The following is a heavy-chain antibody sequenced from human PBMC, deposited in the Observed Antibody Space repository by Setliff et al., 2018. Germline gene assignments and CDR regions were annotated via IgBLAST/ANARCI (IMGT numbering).Heavy chain of an antibody. CDR3: VREGVDSRSSTDYRYYMDV. Sequence: GASVKVSCKASGGTFSSYGISWVRQAPGQGLEWMGGAIPIFGTTGYAQKFQGRVTIITDESTSTAFMQLSSLRSEDTAVYYCVREGVDSRSSTDYRYYMDVWGKGTTVTVSS. CDR1: GGTFSSYG. D-gene: IGHD3-22*01. CDR2: AIPIFGTT. V-gene: IGHV1-69*05. J-gene: IGHJ6*03.